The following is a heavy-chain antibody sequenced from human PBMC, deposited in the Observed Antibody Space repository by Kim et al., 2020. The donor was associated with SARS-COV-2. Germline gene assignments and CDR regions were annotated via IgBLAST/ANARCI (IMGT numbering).Heavy chain of an antibody. CDR3: ARGSSGSYNY. V-gene: IGHV3-30*01. Sequence: KYYADAGKGRFTISRDNSKNTLYLQMNSLRAEDTAVYYCARGSSGSYNYWGQGTLVTVSS. J-gene: IGHJ4*02. D-gene: IGHD3-10*01. CDR2: K.